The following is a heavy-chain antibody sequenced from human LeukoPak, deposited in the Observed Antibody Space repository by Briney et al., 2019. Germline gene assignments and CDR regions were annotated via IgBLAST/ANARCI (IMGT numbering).Heavy chain of an antibody. CDR2: IWNDGSNK. Sequence: GGSLRLSCAASGFIFSSYGMHSVRQAPGKGLEWVAVIWNDGSNKYYADSVKGRFTISRDNSKNTLYLQMNSLRAEDTAVYYCARGGGRPTVYYYGMDVWGQGTTVTVSS. D-gene: IGHD2-15*01. J-gene: IGHJ6*02. CDR1: GFIFSSYG. V-gene: IGHV3-33*01. CDR3: ARGGGRPTVYYYGMDV.